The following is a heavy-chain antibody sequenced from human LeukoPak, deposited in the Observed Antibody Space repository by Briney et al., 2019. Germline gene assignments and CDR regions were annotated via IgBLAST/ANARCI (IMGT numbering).Heavy chain of an antibody. CDR2: ISGSGGIT. J-gene: IGHJ4*02. Sequence: PGGSLRLPCAASGFTFSSYTMSWVRQAPGKGKEWVSLISGSGGITYYADSVKGRFTISRDNSKNTLYLQMDSLRAEDTAVYYCAKDSAAVGGPTTDWGQGTLVTVSS. CDR1: GFTFSSYT. CDR3: AKDSAAVGGPTTD. V-gene: IGHV3-23*01. D-gene: IGHD6-13*01.